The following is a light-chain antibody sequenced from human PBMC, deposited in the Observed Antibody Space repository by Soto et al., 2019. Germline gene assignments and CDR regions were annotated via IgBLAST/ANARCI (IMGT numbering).Light chain of an antibody. CDR2: GAS. V-gene: IGKV3D-15*01. CDR3: QQYNNWPRT. CDR1: QSVTRSS. J-gene: IGKJ2*01. Sequence: EVVLTQSPATLSLSPGERATLSCRASQSVTRSSLAWYQQKPGQSPRLLISGASSRATGIPDRFSGSGSGREFTLTISSLQSEDFAVYYCQQYNNWPRTFGQGTKVDIK.